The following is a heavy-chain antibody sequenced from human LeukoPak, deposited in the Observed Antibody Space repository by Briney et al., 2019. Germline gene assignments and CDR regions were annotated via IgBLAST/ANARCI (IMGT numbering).Heavy chain of an antibody. Sequence: PSETLSLTCTVSGGSISSYYWSWIRQPPGKGLEWIGYIYYSGSTNYNPSLKGRVTISVDTSKDQFSLKLSSVTAADTAVYYCARLGGYCSSTSCYRYYYYYMDVWGKGTTVTVSS. CDR3: ARLGGYCSSTSCYRYYYYYMDV. J-gene: IGHJ6*03. V-gene: IGHV4-59*08. CDR1: GGSISSYY. D-gene: IGHD2-2*03. CDR2: IYYSGST.